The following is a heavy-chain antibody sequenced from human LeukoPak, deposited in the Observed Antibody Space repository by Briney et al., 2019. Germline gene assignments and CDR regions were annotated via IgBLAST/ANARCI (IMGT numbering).Heavy chain of an antibody. D-gene: IGHD1-26*01. CDR3: ATDPPHSGSFP. CDR2: IIPIFGAA. Sequence: SVTVSCKASGGTFTSYAISWVRQAPGQGLEWMGGIIPIFGAANYAQKFQGRVTMTEDTSTDTAYMELSSLRSEDTAVYYCATDPPHSGSFPWGQGTLVTVSS. J-gene: IGHJ5*02. CDR1: GGTFTSYA. V-gene: IGHV1-69*06.